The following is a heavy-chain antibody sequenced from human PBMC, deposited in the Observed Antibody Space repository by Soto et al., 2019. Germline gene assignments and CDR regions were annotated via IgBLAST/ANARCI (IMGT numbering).Heavy chain of an antibody. Sequence: QVQLEQSGAEVQKPGSSVKVSCKASGGTFSSSAFSWVRQAPGQGLEWMGGIMPVFPTPDYAQKFQDRVTITADASTRNTNMELSGLRSEDTAIYYCARDKDRLQLGGNYYYILDVWGQGTTVIVSS. CDR3: ARDKDRLQLGGNYYYILDV. CDR2: IMPVFPTP. CDR1: GGTFSSSA. J-gene: IGHJ6*02. D-gene: IGHD5-12*01. V-gene: IGHV1-69*12.